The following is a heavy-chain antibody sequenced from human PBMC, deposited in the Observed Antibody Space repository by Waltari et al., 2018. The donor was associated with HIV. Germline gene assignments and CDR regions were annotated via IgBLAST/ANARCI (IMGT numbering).Heavy chain of an antibody. V-gene: IGHV4-59*08. CDR1: GMSVTSHY. D-gene: IGHD2-2*01. Sequence: QVLLQESGPGLVKPSETLYLTCTVSGMSVTSHYWNWIRQSPGKGLEWIAYMSHSGSSHYNPSLKSRVTISIDTSKNQFSLELSSVTAADTAVYYCARGGLVMRSDAFDIWGLGTMLTVSS. J-gene: IGHJ3*02. CDR3: ARGGLVMRSDAFDI. CDR2: MSHSGSS.